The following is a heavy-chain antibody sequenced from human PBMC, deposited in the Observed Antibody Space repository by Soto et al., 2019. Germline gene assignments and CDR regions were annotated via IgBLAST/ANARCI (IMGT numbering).Heavy chain of an antibody. CDR3: ASQGAIAVAGTHHYYGMDV. Sequence: EVQLVESGGGLVKPGGSLRLSCAASGFTFSSYSMNWVRQAPGKGLEWVSSISSSSSYIYYADSVKGRFTISRDNAKNSLYLQMNSLRAEDTAVYYCASQGAIAVAGTHHYYGMDVWGQGTTVTVSS. V-gene: IGHV3-21*01. CDR2: ISSSSSYI. D-gene: IGHD6-19*01. J-gene: IGHJ6*02. CDR1: GFTFSSYS.